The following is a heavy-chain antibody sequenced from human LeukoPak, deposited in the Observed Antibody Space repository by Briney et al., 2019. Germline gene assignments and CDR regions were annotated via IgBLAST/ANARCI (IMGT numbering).Heavy chain of an antibody. CDR3: ARVELEQQLNY. CDR1: GGSISSGDYY. J-gene: IGHJ4*02. Sequence: SETLSLTCTVSGGSISSGDYYWSWIRQPPGKGLEWIGYIYYSGSTYYNPSLKSRVTISVDTSKNQFSLKLSSVTAADTAVYYCARVELEQQLNYWGQGTLVTVSS. CDR2: IYYSGST. D-gene: IGHD6-13*01. V-gene: IGHV4-30-4*01.